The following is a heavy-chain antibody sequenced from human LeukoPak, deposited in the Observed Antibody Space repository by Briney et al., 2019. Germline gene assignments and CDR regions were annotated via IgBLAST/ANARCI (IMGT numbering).Heavy chain of an antibody. CDR1: GGSISSYY. Sequence: SETLSLTCTVSGGSISSYYWSWIRQPPGKGLEWIGYIYYSGSTNYNPSLKSRVTISVDTSNNQFSLKLSSVTAADTAVYYCARNGGSYLRGYWYFDLWGRGTLVTVSS. V-gene: IGHV4-59*01. CDR3: ARNGGSYLRGYWYFDL. CDR2: IYYSGST. J-gene: IGHJ2*01. D-gene: IGHD1-26*01.